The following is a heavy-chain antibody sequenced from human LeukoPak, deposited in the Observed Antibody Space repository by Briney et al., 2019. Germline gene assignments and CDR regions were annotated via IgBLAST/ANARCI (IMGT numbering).Heavy chain of an antibody. Sequence: SETLSLTCAVYGGSFSGYYWSWIRQPPGKGLEWIGEVNHSGSTNYNPSLKSRVTISLYTSKNQFSLKLSSVTAADTAVYYCARLPMIRGVTEYYFDYWGQGSLVTVSS. D-gene: IGHD3-10*01. J-gene: IGHJ4*02. CDR2: VNHSGST. CDR3: ARLPMIRGVTEYYFDY. V-gene: IGHV4-34*01. CDR1: GGSFSGYY.